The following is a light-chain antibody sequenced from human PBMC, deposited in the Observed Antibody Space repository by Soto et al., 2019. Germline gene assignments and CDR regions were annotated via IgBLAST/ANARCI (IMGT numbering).Light chain of an antibody. V-gene: IGKV3-15*01. CDR2: GAS. Sequence: TQYEANLSVSLGNIATLSCRTSKSVSSTLAWYQLKPGQAPRLLIYGASTRATGIPARFSGSGSGTFVTPTSSVRPYEGAPLYYEQHHTAAGTFGQGTKVEIK. J-gene: IGKJ1*01. CDR3: QHHTAAGT. CDR1: KSVSST.